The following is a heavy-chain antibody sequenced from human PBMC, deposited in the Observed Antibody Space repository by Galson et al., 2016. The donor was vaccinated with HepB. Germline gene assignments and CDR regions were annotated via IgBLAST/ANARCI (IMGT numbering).Heavy chain of an antibody. Sequence: SLRLSCAASGFSFSTYGMNWVRQAPGKGLEWLSYISGSSSNIYYADSVKGRFTISRDNGKNSLHLQMNSLRDEDTAIYFCAGGDGGDLRHWGQGTLVTVSS. J-gene: IGHJ1*01. D-gene: IGHD4-17*01. CDR3: AGGDGGDLRH. CDR1: GFSFSTYG. CDR2: ISGSSSNI. V-gene: IGHV3-48*02.